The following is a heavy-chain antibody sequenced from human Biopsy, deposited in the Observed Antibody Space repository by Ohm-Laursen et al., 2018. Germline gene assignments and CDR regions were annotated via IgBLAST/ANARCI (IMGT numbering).Heavy chain of an antibody. Sequence: SLRLSCAASGFSFSSYGMHWVRQVPGRGLEWVSAVSTGGAATYYADSVRGRFTISRYNFKNTLFLQMDGLTADDTALYYCAKDLRKKAAIQLWTTWFDPWGQGTLVTVSS. CDR3: AKDLRKKAAIQLWTTWFDP. J-gene: IGHJ5*02. CDR1: GFSFSSYG. D-gene: IGHD1-1*01. CDR2: VSTGGAAT. V-gene: IGHV3-23*01.